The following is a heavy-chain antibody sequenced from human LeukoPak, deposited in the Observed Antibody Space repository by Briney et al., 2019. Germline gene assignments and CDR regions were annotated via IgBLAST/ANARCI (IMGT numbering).Heavy chain of an antibody. CDR2: IYYTGST. V-gene: IGHV4-59*12. D-gene: IGHD3-22*01. CDR3: AKSNGYGLIDI. CDR1: GGSISTYY. J-gene: IGHJ3*02. Sequence: SETLSLTCTVSGGSISTYYWSWIRQPPGKGLEWIGYIYYTGSTSYNPSLKSRVTMSLDASKNRFSLELNSVTAADTAVYYCAKSNGYGLIDIWGQGTMVTVSS.